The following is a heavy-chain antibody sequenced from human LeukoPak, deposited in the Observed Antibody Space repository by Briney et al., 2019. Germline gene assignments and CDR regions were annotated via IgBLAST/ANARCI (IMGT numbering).Heavy chain of an antibody. Sequence: GGSLRLSCTASGFTFSNYAMSWVRQAPGKGLEWVSDQSDTGAYTNYVGSAKGRFTISRDNSKNTLWLQMYSLRAEDTAVYYCARKWNGGFDIWSQGTMVTVSS. J-gene: IGHJ3*02. CDR2: QSDTGAYT. D-gene: IGHD1-1*01. V-gene: IGHV3-23*01. CDR3: ARKWNGGFDI. CDR1: GFTFSNYA.